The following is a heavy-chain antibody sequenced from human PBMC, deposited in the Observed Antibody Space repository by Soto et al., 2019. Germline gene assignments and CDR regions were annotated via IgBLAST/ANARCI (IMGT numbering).Heavy chain of an antibody. Sequence: GGSLRLSCAASGFTLSNYWMTWVRQAPGKGLEWVANINKDGSQKNYVDSVKGRFTIARDNGQDSLSLQINSLRVEDTAVYYCVRELGLAYWGQGALVTVSS. V-gene: IGHV3-7*03. D-gene: IGHD7-27*01. CDR2: INKDGSQK. J-gene: IGHJ4*02. CDR1: GFTLSNYW. CDR3: VRELGLAY.